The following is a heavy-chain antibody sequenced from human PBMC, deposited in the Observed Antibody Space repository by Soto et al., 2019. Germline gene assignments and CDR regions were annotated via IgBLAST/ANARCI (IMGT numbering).Heavy chain of an antibody. Sequence: EVQLLESGGGLVQPGGSLRLSCAASGITFSSYAMSWVRQAPGKGLEWVSTIRGSGGYTYNADSVKGRFTISRDNSTNTLYLQKNSLRAEDTAVYYCATRVRDGYNYYFDYWGQGTLVTVSS. CDR3: ATRVRDGYNYYFDY. V-gene: IGHV3-23*01. CDR2: IRGSGGYT. D-gene: IGHD5-12*01. CDR1: GITFSSYA. J-gene: IGHJ4*02.